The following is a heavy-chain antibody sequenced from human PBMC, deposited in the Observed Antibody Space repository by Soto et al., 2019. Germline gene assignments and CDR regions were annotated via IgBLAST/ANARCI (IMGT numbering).Heavy chain of an antibody. J-gene: IGHJ4*02. CDR3: ARDSLWFGELFGY. CDR2: INAGNGNT. D-gene: IGHD3-10*01. CDR1: GYTFTSYA. V-gene: IGHV1-3*01. Sequence: QVPLVQSGAEVKKPGASVKVSCKASGYTFTSYAMHWVRQAPGQRLEWMGWINAGNGNTKYSQKFQGRVTITRDTSASTAYMELSSLRSEDTAVYYCARDSLWFGELFGYWGQGTLVTVSS.